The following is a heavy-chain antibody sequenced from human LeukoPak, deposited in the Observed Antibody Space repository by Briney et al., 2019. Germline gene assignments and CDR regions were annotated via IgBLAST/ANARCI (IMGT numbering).Heavy chain of an antibody. Sequence: ASVKVSCRASGYTFTDYYMHWVRQAPGQGLEWMGWINPKSGGRSYAQRFQGRVTMTRDTSISTAYMELSRLRSDDTAVYYCATGERLVPAAMWFDYWGQGTLVTVSS. J-gene: IGHJ4*02. V-gene: IGHV1-2*02. CDR2: INPKSGGR. D-gene: IGHD2-2*01. CDR3: ATGERLVPAAMWFDY. CDR1: GYTFTDYY.